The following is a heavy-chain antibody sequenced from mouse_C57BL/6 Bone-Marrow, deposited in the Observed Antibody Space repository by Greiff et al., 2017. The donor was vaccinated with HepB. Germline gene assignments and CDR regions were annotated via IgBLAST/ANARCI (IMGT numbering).Heavy chain of an antibody. D-gene: IGHD2-3*01. V-gene: IGHV1-82*01. CDR2: IYPGDGDT. Sequence: QVQLQQSGPELVKPGASVKISCKASGYAFSSSWMNWVKQRPGKGLEWIGRIYPGDGDTNYNGKFKGKATLTADKSSSTAYMQLSSLTSEDSAVYFCARNGYYLGRFDYWGQGTTLTVSS. J-gene: IGHJ2*01. CDR1: GYAFSSSW. CDR3: ARNGYYLGRFDY.